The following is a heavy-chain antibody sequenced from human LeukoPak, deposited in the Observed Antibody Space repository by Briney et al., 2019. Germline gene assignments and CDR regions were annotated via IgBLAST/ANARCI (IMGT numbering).Heavy chain of an antibody. CDR3: ARGLVRRPFDY. CDR1: GGSFSGYY. V-gene: IGHV4-34*01. Sequence: SETLSLTCAVYGGSFSGYYWSWIRQPPGKGLEWIREINHSGSTNYNPSLKSRVTISVDTSKNQFSLKLSSVTAADTAVYYCARGLVRRPFDYWGQGTLVTVSS. J-gene: IGHJ4*02. CDR2: INHSGST.